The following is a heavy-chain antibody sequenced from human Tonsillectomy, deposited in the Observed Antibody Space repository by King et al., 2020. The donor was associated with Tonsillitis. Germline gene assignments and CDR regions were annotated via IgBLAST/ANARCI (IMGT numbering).Heavy chain of an antibody. CDR3: ARPGIAAAGTD. CDR2: ISYDGSNK. Sequence: VQLVESGGGVVQPGRSLRLSCAASGFTFSSYGMHWVRQAPGKGLEWVAVISYDGSNKYYADSVKGRFTISRDNSKNTVYLQMNSLRAEDTAVYYCARPGIAAAGTDWGQGTLVTVSS. CDR1: GFTFSSYG. V-gene: IGHV3-33*05. D-gene: IGHD6-13*01. J-gene: IGHJ4*02.